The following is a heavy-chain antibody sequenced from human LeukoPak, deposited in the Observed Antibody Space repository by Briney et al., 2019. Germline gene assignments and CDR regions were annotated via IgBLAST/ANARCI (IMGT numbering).Heavy chain of an antibody. J-gene: IGHJ3*02. Sequence: SETLSLTCAVYGGSFSGYYWSWIRQPPGKGLEWIGEINHSRSTNYNPSLKSRVTISVDTTKTQFFLKLSSVTAADTAVYYCARISLRYFHWLSHDDAFDIWGQGTMVTVS. D-gene: IGHD3-9*01. CDR2: INHSRST. V-gene: IGHV4-34*01. CDR3: ARISLRYFHWLSHDDAFDI. CDR1: GGSFSGYY.